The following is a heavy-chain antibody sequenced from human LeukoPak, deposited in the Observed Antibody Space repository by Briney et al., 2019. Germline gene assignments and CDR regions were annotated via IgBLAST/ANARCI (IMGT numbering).Heavy chain of an antibody. CDR2: ISAYNGNT. Sequence: ASVKVSCKASGYTFISYGISWVRQAPGQGLEWMGWISAYNGNTNYAQKLQGRVTMTTDTSTSTAYMELRSLRSDDTAVYYCARVSQRKGAYYYDSSGYSWFDYWGQGTLVTVSS. D-gene: IGHD3-22*01. CDR1: GYTFISYG. J-gene: IGHJ4*02. CDR3: ARVSQRKGAYYYDSSGYSWFDY. V-gene: IGHV1-18*01.